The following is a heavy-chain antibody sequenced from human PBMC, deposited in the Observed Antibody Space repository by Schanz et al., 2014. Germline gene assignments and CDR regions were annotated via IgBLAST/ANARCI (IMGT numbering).Heavy chain of an antibody. CDR3: ARGIQAWLQWYFDY. Sequence: QVQLQESGPGLVKPSETLSLTCTVSGDSISGYYWNWIRQPPGKGLEWIAYIYYSGSTSYKPSLKSRVTISGDTSKNQVSLKLSSVTAADTAVYYCARGIQAWLQWYFDYWGQGTLVTVSS. V-gene: IGHV4-59*01. CDR2: IYYSGST. D-gene: IGHD5-18*01. CDR1: GDSISGYY. J-gene: IGHJ4*02.